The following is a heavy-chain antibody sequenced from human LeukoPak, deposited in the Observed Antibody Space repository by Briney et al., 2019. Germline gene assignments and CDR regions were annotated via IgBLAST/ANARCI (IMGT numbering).Heavy chain of an antibody. Sequence: SETLSLTCAVSGGSISSSNWWSWVRQPPGKGLEWIGEIYHSGSTNYNPSLKSRVTISVDKSKNQFSLKLSSVTAADTAVYYCARAHCSSTSCYEVAFDIWGQGTMVTVSS. V-gene: IGHV4-4*02. CDR1: GGSISSSNW. CDR3: ARAHCSSTSCYEVAFDI. CDR2: IYHSGST. D-gene: IGHD2-2*01. J-gene: IGHJ3*02.